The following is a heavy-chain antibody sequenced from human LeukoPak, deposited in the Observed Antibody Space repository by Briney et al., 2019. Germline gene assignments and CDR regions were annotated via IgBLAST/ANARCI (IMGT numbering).Heavy chain of an antibody. J-gene: IGHJ5*02. V-gene: IGHV1-2*02. CDR3: ASYFYGSGSLNWFDP. Sequence: GASVKVSCKASGYTFTCYYMHWVRQAPGQGLEWMGWINPNSGGTNYAQKFQGRVTMTRDTSISTAYMELSRLRSDDTAVYYCASYFYGSGSLNWFDPWGQGTLVTVSS. CDR2: INPNSGGT. CDR1: GYTFTCYY. D-gene: IGHD3-10*01.